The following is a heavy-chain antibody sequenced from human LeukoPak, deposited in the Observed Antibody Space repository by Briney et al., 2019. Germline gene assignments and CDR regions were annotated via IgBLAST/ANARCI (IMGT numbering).Heavy chain of an antibody. CDR3: ARDLLNYDFWSGYYTGLDY. J-gene: IGHJ4*02. CDR2: INPNSGGT. Sequence: ASVKVSCKASGYTFTSYDINWVRQATGQGLEWMGWINPNSGGTNYAQKFQGRVTMTRDTSISTAYMELSRLRSDDTAVYYCARDLLNYDFWSGYYTGLDYWGQGTLVTVSS. D-gene: IGHD3-3*01. CDR1: GYTFTSYD. V-gene: IGHV1-2*02.